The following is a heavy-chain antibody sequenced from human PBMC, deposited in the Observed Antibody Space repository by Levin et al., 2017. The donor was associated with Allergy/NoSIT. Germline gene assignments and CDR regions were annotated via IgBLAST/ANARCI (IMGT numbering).Heavy chain of an antibody. CDR1: GFTVSGTY. CDR2: IYSGGST. Sequence: AGGSLRLSCAASGFTVSGTYMTWVRQAPGKGLECVSVIYSGGSTYYADSVMGRFTISRDNSNNTLYLQMKNLRGDDTAVYYCARGGHLGSIGVYGMDVWGQGTTVTVSS. D-gene: IGHD3-16*01. J-gene: IGHJ6*02. CDR3: ARGGHLGSIGVYGMDV. V-gene: IGHV3-53*01.